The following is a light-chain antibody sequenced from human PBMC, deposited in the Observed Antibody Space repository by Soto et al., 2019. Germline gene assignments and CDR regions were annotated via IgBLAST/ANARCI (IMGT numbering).Light chain of an antibody. CDR1: SSDVGGYNY. CDR2: EVS. J-gene: IGLJ1*01. V-gene: IGLV2-14*01. CDR3: SSYTRSSNHV. Sequence: QSVLAQPASVSGSPGQSITISCTGTSSDVGGYNYVSWYQQHPGKAPKLMIYEVSNRPSGVSNRFSASKSGNTASLTISGLQAEDEADYYCSSYTRSSNHVFGNGTKLTV.